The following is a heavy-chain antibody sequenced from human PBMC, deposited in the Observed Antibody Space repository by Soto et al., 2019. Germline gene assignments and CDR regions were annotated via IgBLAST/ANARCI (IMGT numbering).Heavy chain of an antibody. J-gene: IGHJ4*02. V-gene: IGHV1-69*02. Sequence: QVQLVQSGAEVKKPGSSVKVSCKASGGTFSSYTISWVRQAPGQGLEWMGRIIPILGIANYAQKFQGRVTITADKSTSTAYMELSSLRSEDTALYYCARVGLGTRVGGFDYWGQGTLVTVSS. CDR2: IIPILGIA. CDR1: GGTFSSYT. D-gene: IGHD3-16*01. CDR3: ARVGLGTRVGGFDY.